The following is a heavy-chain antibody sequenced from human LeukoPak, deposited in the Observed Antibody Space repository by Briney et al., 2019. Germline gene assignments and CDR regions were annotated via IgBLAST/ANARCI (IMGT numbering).Heavy chain of an antibody. CDR2: IYHSGST. J-gene: IGHJ4*02. V-gene: IGHV4-30-2*01. CDR3: ARGGSHYAQGY. D-gene: IGHD3-16*01. CDR1: GGSISSGGYY. Sequence: KSSETLSLTCTVSGGSISSGGYYWSWIRQPPGKGLEWIGYIYHSGSTYYNPSLKSRVTISVDRSNNQFSLKLSSVTAADTAVFYCARGGSHYAQGYWGQGTLVTVSS.